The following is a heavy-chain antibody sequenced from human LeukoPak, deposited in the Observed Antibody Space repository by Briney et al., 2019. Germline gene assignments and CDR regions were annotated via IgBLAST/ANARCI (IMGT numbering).Heavy chain of an antibody. CDR3: AREPYCSGGSCSSAPLDY. CDR1: GGTFSSYA. V-gene: IGHV1-69*01. J-gene: IGHJ4*02. Sequence: ASVKVSRKASGGTFSSYAISWVRQAPGQGLEWMGGIIPIFGTANYAQKFQGRVTITADESTSTAYMELSSLRSEDTAVYYCAREPYCSGGSCSSAPLDYWGQGTLVTVSS. D-gene: IGHD2-15*01. CDR2: IIPIFGTA.